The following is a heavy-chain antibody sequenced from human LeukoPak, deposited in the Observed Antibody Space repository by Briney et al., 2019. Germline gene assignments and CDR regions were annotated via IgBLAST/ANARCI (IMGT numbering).Heavy chain of an antibody. CDR1: GFTFSSYA. V-gene: IGHV3-30*04. CDR3: ARDGLGYCSGGSCFEVHYFDY. J-gene: IGHJ4*02. D-gene: IGHD2-15*01. Sequence: GGSLRLSCAASGFTFSSYAMHWVRQAPGKGLEWVAVISYDGSNKYYADSVKGRFTISRDNSKNTLYLQMNSQRAEDTAVYYCARDGLGYCSGGSCFEVHYFDYWGQGTLVTVSS. CDR2: ISYDGSNK.